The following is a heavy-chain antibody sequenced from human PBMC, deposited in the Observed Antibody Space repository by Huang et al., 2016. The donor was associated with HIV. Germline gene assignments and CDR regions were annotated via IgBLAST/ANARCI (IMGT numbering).Heavy chain of an antibody. CDR3: ARSAVPGDGDWFDP. Sequence: QVQLVESGGGLVQPGRSLRLSCAASGFTFTNYAIHWVRQAPGKGLACVACRSYDGRNRFYADSVKGRFTISRDNSKSTLYLLMNSLRVDDTALYYCARSAVPGDGDWFDPWGQGTLVTVSS. CDR2: RSYDGRNR. V-gene: IGHV3-30*16. CDR1: GFTFTNYA. J-gene: IGHJ5*02. D-gene: IGHD6-19*01.